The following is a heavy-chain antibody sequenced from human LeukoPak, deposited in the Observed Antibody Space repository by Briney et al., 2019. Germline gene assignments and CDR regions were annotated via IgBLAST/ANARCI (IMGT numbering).Heavy chain of an antibody. D-gene: IGHD5-18*01. CDR1: GGSISSSNYY. V-gene: IGHV4-39*07. CDR3: ARTSPGPRSPHSYGPRDY. Sequence: SETLSLTCTVSGGSISSSNYYWSWIRQPPGKGLEWIGEINHSGSTNYNPSLKSRVTISVDTSKNQFSLKLSSVTAADTAVYYCARTSPGPRSPHSYGPRDYWGQGTLVTVSS. CDR2: INHSGST. J-gene: IGHJ4*02.